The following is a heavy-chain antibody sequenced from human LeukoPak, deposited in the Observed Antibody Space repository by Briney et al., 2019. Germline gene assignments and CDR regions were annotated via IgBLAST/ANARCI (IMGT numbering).Heavy chain of an antibody. V-gene: IGHV3-23*01. Sequence: GGSLRLSCAASGFTFSSYAMSWVRQAPGKGLEWVSAISGSGGSTYYADSVKGRFTISRDNSKNTLYLQMNSLRAEDTAVYYCAKTPASSWYHSTAFDIWGQGTMVTVSS. J-gene: IGHJ3*02. CDR2: ISGSGGST. CDR1: GFTFSSYA. CDR3: AKTPASSWYHSTAFDI. D-gene: IGHD6-13*01.